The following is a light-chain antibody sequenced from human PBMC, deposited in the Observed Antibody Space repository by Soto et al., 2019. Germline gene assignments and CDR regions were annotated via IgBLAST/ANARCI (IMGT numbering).Light chain of an antibody. J-gene: IGLJ1*01. Sequence: QSLLTQPHSASGTPGQRVTISCSGSSSNIGTSSVHWFQQLPGTAPKLLISTTNQRPSGVPERFSGSTSGTSASLAISGLQSEDEADYYCAAWDDSLNGHVFGTGTKVTVL. CDR2: TTN. V-gene: IGLV1-44*01. CDR1: SSNIGTSS. CDR3: AAWDDSLNGHV.